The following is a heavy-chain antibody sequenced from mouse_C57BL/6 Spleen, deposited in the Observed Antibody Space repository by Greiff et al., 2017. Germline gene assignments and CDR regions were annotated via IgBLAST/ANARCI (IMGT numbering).Heavy chain of an antibody. V-gene: IGHV5-17*01. CDR1: GFTFSDYG. J-gene: IGHJ2*01. Sequence: EVQLVASGGGLVKPGGSLKLSCAASGFTFSDYGMHWVRQAPEKGLEWVAYISSGSSTIYYADTVKGRFTISRDNAKNTLFLQMTSLRSEDTAMYYCARPYDGFCDYWGQGTTLTVSS. D-gene: IGHD2-3*01. CDR2: ISSGSSTI. CDR3: ARPYDGFCDY.